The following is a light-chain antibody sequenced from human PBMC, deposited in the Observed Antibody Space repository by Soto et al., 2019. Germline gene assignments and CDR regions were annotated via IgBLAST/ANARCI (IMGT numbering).Light chain of an antibody. CDR1: QSVSSSY. CDR3: QHYGSSWT. V-gene: IGKV3-20*01. Sequence: EIVLTQSPGTLSLSPGERATLSCRASQSVSSSYLAWYQQKPGQAPRLLIYGASSRATGIPDRFGGSGPGTDFTLTISSLEPEDFAVYYCQHYGSSWTFGQGTKVDIK. J-gene: IGKJ1*01. CDR2: GAS.